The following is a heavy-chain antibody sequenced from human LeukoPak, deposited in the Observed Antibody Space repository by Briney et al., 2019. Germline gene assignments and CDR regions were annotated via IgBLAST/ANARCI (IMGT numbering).Heavy chain of an antibody. J-gene: IGHJ5*02. V-gene: IGHV1-8*01. D-gene: IGHD3-16*02. CDR2: MNPNSGNA. CDR1: GYTFTSYD. Sequence: ASVTVSFKASGYTFTSYDINWVRQATGQGLEWMGWMNPNSGNAGSAQRFQGRVTMTRDTSISTAYMELSSLTSEDTAVYYCARGPLVRLPSSFDPWGQGTLVTVSS. CDR3: ARGPLVRLPSSFDP.